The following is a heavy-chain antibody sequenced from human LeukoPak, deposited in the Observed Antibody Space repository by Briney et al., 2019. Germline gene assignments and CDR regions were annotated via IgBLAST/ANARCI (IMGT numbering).Heavy chain of an antibody. J-gene: IGHJ4*02. CDR3: AKEHENSSSWYKSLGYYFDY. CDR1: GFTFSSYA. Sequence: GGSLRLSCAASGFTFSSYAMSWVRQAPGKGLEWVSATSGSGGSTYYADSVKGRFTISRDNSKNTLYLQMNSLRAEDTAVYYCAKEHENSSSWYKSLGYYFDYWGQGTLVTVSS. CDR2: TSGSGGST. V-gene: IGHV3-23*01. D-gene: IGHD6-13*01.